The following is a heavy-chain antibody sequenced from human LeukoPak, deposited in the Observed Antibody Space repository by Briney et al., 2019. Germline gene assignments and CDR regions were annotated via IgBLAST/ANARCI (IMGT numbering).Heavy chain of an antibody. CDR2: IKQDGSEK. V-gene: IGHV3-7*01. D-gene: IGHD3-10*01. J-gene: IGHJ4*02. CDR1: GFTFSSYW. Sequence: GGSLRLSCAASGFTFSSYWMSWVRQAPGKGLEWVANIKQDGSEKYYVDSVKGRFTISRDNAKNSLYLQMNSLRAEDTAVYYCARDSVWFGELEYYFDYWGQGTLVTVSS. CDR3: ARDSVWFGELEYYFDY.